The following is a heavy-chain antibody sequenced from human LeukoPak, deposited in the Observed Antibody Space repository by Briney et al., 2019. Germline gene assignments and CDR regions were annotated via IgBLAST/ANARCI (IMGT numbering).Heavy chain of an antibody. D-gene: IGHD7-27*01. CDR2: IYYSGST. J-gene: IGHJ4*02. V-gene: IGHV4-59*08. CDR1: GGSISSYY. Sequence: SETLSLTCTVSGGSISSYYWSWIQQPPGKGLEWIGYIYYSGSTNYNPSLKSRVAISVDTSKNQFSLKLSSVTAADTAVYYCARRHWGPIDYWGQGTLVTVSS. CDR3: ARRHWGPIDY.